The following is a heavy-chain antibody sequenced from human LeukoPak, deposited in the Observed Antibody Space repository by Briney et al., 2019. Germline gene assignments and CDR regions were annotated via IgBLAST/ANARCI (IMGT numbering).Heavy chain of an antibody. CDR2: INPDGRST. J-gene: IGHJ4*02. D-gene: IGHD3-22*01. V-gene: IGHV3-74*01. Sequence: PGGSLRLSCAASGFSLRSYWMHWVRQAPGEGLVWVSRINPDGRSTVYADSVKGRFAISRDNAKNSLYLQMNSLRAEDTAVYYCARDMGAYYYDSSGYYQLDYWGQGTLVTVSS. CDR3: ARDMGAYYYDSSGYYQLDY. CDR1: GFSLRSYW.